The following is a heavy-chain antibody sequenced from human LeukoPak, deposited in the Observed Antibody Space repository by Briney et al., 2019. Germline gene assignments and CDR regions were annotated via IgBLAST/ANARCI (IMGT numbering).Heavy chain of an antibody. Sequence: GGSLRLSCAASGFTFSSYAMHWVRQAPGKGLEWVAVISYDGSNKYYADSVKGRFTISRDNSKNTLYLQMNSLRAEDTAVYYCARDQFYAFDIWGQGTMVTVSS. V-gene: IGHV3-30*04. CDR2: ISYDGSNK. J-gene: IGHJ3*02. CDR3: ARDQFYAFDI. CDR1: GFTFSSYA.